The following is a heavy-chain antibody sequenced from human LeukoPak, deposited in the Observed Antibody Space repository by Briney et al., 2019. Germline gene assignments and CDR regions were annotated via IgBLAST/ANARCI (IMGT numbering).Heavy chain of an antibody. CDR1: GFTFCSYG. D-gene: IGHD4-23*01. CDR2: IRYDGSNK. CDR3: ASTVVTPFSD. V-gene: IGHV3-30*02. J-gene: IGHJ4*02. Sequence: GGSLRLSCAASGFTFCSYGMHWVRQAPGKGLEWVAFIRYDGSNKYYADSVKGRFTISRDNSKNTLYLQMNSLRAEDTAVYYCASTVVTPFSDWGQGTLVTVSS.